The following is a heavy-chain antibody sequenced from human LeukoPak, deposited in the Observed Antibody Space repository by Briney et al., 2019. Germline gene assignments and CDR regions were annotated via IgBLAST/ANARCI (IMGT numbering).Heavy chain of an antibody. CDR1: GFTFSSYG. Sequence: GGSLRLSCAASGFTFSSYGMHWVRQAPGKGLEWVAVTWYDGSNKYYVDSMRGRFTISRDNAKNSLYLQVSSLRAEDTAVYYCARSTAGLDYWGQGTLVTVSS. J-gene: IGHJ4*02. V-gene: IGHV3-33*01. CDR2: TWYDGSNK. CDR3: ARSTAGLDY. D-gene: IGHD1-1*01.